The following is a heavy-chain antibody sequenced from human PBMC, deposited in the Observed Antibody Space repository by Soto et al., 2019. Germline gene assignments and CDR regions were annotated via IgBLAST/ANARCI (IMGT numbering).Heavy chain of an antibody. CDR2: IYPGDSAT. D-gene: IGHD6-6*01. J-gene: IGHJ6*02. V-gene: IGHV5-51*01. Sequence: GESLKISCKCSSYTFTTYWIALVRQMPGKGLEWMGIIYPGDSATRYSPSFQGQVTISADNSISTAYLQWSSLKATDTAMYYCARLGQLVYYFYGLDVWGQGTTVTVSS. CDR1: SYTFTTYW. CDR3: ARLGQLVYYFYGLDV.